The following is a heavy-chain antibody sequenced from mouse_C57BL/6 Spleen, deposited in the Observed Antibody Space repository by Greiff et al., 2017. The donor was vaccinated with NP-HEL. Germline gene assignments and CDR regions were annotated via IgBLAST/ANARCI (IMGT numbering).Heavy chain of an antibody. D-gene: IGHD1-1*01. CDR1: GFTFSSYA. J-gene: IGHJ1*03. Sequence: EVQLVESGEGLVKPGGSLKLSCAASGFTFSSYAMSWVRQTPEKRLEWVAYISSGGDYIYSADTVKGRFTFSRDNARNTLYLQMSSLTSEDTAMYYCTREDYYGSSYEWYFEVWGTGTTVTVSS. CDR3: TREDYYGSSYEWYFEV. CDR2: ISSGGDYI. V-gene: IGHV5-9-1*02.